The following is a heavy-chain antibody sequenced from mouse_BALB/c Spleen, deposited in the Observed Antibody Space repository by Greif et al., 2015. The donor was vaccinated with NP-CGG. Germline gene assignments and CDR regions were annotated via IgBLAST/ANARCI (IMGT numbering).Heavy chain of an antibody. Sequence: LKESGSELVRPGASVKLSCKASGYTFTSYWMHWVKQRHGQGLEWIGNIYPGSGSTNYDEKFKSKGTLTVDTSSSTAYMHLSSLTSEDSAVYYCTGYDFAYWGQGTPVTVSA. J-gene: IGHJ3*01. CDR1: GYTFTSYW. CDR3: TGYDFAY. CDR2: IYPGSGST. D-gene: IGHD2-14*01. V-gene: IGHV1S22*01.